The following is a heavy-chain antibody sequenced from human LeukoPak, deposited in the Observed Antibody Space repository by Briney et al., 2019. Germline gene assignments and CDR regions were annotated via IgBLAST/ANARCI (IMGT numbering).Heavy chain of an antibody. D-gene: IGHD6-19*01. CDR1: GDSVSSTSAA. Sequence: SLTLSLTCAISGDSVSSTSAAWNWIRQSPARGLEWLGRTFYRSRWKYDYAPSVKSRISVKPETSKNQFSLLLNSVTPEDTAVYYCARSSGSFDYWGQGILVTVSS. J-gene: IGHJ4*02. CDR3: ARSSGSFDY. V-gene: IGHV6-1*01. CDR2: TFYRSRWKY.